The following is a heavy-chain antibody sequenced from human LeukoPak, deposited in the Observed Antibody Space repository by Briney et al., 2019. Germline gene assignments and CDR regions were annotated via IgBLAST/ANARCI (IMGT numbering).Heavy chain of an antibody. CDR1: GGTFSSYA. CDR2: IIPILGIA. Sequence: GASVKVSCKASGGTFSSYAISWVRQAPGQGLEWMGRIIPILGIANYAQKFQGRVTITADKSTSTAYMELSSLRSEDTAVYYCARDGYSSSDESDPWGQGTLVTVSS. D-gene: IGHD6-13*01. V-gene: IGHV1-69*04. CDR3: ARDGYSSSDESDP. J-gene: IGHJ5*02.